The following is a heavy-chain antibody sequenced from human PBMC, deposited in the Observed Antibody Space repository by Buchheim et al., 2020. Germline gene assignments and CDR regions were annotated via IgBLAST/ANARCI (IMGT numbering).Heavy chain of an antibody. CDR1: GFSFSGYA. V-gene: IGHV3-23*04. CDR2: ISGSGATT. J-gene: IGHJ4*02. D-gene: IGHD4-11*01. CDR3: AKGSRGYTNYYFDY. Sequence: EVQLVDSGGGLVQPGESLRLSCAASGFSFSGYAMRWVRQAPGKGLEWVSSISGSGATTFNADSVKGRFTISIDNSKNMLYRQMDSLRAEDTAVYFCAKGSRGYTNYYFDYWGQGTL.